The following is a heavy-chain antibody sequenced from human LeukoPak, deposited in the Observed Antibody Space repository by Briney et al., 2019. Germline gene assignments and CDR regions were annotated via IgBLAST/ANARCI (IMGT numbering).Heavy chain of an antibody. D-gene: IGHD5-24*01. CDR1: GYTFNRYG. Sequence: ASVKVSCKASGYTFNRYGFSWVRRAPGQGLEWLGWISAYNGNTNYAQKVQDRVTMTTDTSTSTAYMELRSLSSDDTAVYFCARTHDYNNYPDYWGQGTLVAVSS. CDR3: ARTHDYNNYPDY. V-gene: IGHV1-18*01. CDR2: ISAYNGNT. J-gene: IGHJ4*02.